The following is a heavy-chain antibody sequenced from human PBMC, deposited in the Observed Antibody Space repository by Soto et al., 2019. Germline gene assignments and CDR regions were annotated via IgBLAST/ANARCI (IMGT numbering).Heavy chain of an antibody. V-gene: IGHV3-21*01. CDR1: GFTFSSYS. D-gene: IGHD2-2*02. J-gene: IGHJ4*02. CDR2: ISSSSSYI. CDR3: ARGGDIVVVPAAIPADY. Sequence: GESLKISCAASGFTFSSYSMNWVRQAPGKGLEWVSSISSSSSYIYYADSVKGRFTISRDNAKNSLYLQMNSLRAEDTAVYYCARGGDIVVVPAAIPADYWGQGTLVTVSS.